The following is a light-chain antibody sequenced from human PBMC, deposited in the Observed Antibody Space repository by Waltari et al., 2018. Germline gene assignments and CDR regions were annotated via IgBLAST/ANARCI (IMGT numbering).Light chain of an antibody. CDR1: SLRSGD. V-gene: IGLV3-19*01. CDR2: GEN. J-gene: IGLJ2*01. Sequence: SSELTQDPAVSVALGQTIRITWQRDSLRSGDASGYQQKPGQAPVLVMFGENNRPSGIPDRFSGSISGRTTSLTITGAQAEDEADYYCNSRDSRGQAVVFGGGTRVTVL. CDR3: NSRDSRGQAVV.